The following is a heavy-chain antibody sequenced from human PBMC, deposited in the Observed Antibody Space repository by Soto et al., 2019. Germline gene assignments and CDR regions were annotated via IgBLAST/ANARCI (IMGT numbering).Heavy chain of an antibody. V-gene: IGHV1-3*01. Sequence: SLNRYCKAVGYTFTIYAMHWRSQDTGQRLEWMGWINAGNGNTKYSQKFQGRVTITRDTSASTAYMELSSLRSEDTAVYYCARSGYSYGYHDAFDIWGQGTMVTVSS. CDR3: ARSGYSYGYHDAFDI. CDR1: GYTFTIYA. D-gene: IGHD5-18*01. J-gene: IGHJ3*02. CDR2: INAGNGNT.